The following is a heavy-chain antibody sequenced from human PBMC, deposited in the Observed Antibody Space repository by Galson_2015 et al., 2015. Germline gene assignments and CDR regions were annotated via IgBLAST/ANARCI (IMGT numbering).Heavy chain of an antibody. Sequence: SVKVSCKASGYTFTSYDINWVRQATGQGLEWMGWMNPNSGNTGYAQKFQGRVTMTRNTSISTAYMELSSLRSEDTAVYYCARSRARVAARPYYYYYMDVWGKGTTVTVSS. V-gene: IGHV1-8*01. CDR2: MNPNSGNT. D-gene: IGHD6-6*01. J-gene: IGHJ6*03. CDR3: ARSRARVAARPYYYYYMDV. CDR1: GYTFTSYD.